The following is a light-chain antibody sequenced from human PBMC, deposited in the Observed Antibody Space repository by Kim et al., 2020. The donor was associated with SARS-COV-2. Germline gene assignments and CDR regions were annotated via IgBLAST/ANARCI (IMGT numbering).Light chain of an antibody. J-gene: IGLJ2*01. V-gene: IGLV3-19*01. CDR2: GKN. CDR3: NSRDSSGNHVV. CDR1: SLRSYY. Sequence: SSELTQDPAVSVALGQTVRITCQGVSLRSYYASWYQQKPGQAPVLVIYGKNNRPSGIPDRFSGSSSGNTTSLTITGDQAEDEADSYCNSRDSSGNHVVFG.